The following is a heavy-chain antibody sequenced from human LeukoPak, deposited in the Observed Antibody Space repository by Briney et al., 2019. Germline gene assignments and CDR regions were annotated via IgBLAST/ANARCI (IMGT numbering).Heavy chain of an antibody. J-gene: IGHJ6*03. D-gene: IGHD3-9*01. V-gene: IGHV1-69*13. Sequence: SVKVSCKASGGTFSSYAISWVRQAPGQGLEWMGGIIPIFGTANYAQKFQGRVTITADESTSTAYMELSSLRSEDTAVYYCARALLNGYSYYYYYMDVWGKGTTVTISS. CDR3: ARALLNGYSYYYYYMDV. CDR1: GGTFSSYA. CDR2: IIPIFGTA.